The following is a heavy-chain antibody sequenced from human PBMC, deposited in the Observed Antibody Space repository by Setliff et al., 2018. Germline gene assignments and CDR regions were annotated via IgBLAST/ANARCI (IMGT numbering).Heavy chain of an antibody. J-gene: IGHJ4*02. V-gene: IGHV4-39*01. CDR2: IYYSGST. CDR1: DVSISSSSFY. Sequence: SETLSLTCTVSDVSISSSSFYWAWIRQPPGKGLEWIGSIYYSGSTYYNPSLTSRVTISVDTSNNQFSLNLRSVTAADTAIYYCARHFRSSKVQFLEYLTDYYFDSWGQGALVTVSS. CDR3: ARHFRSSKVQFLEYLTDYYFDS. D-gene: IGHD3-3*01.